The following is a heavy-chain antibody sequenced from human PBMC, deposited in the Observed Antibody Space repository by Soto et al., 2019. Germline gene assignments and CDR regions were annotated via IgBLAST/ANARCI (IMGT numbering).Heavy chain of an antibody. J-gene: IGHJ6*02. V-gene: IGHV1-69*12. Sequence: QVQLVQSGAEVKKPGSSVKVSCKASGGTFSSYAISWVRQAPGQGLEWMGGIIPIFGTANYAQKFQGRVTITADESMSKAYMELSSLRSEDTAVYYCASGKTTVSSPYYYYGMDVWGQGTTVTVSS. D-gene: IGHD4-4*01. CDR3: ASGKTTVSSPYYYYGMDV. CDR1: GGTFSSYA. CDR2: IIPIFGTA.